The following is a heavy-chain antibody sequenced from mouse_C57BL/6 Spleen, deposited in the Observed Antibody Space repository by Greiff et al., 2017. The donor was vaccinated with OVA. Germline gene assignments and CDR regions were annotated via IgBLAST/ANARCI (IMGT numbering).Heavy chain of an antibody. J-gene: IGHJ4*01. CDR3: ARDRGGYYAMDY. V-gene: IGHV3-6*01. Sequence: EVQRVESGPGLVKPSQSLSLTCSVTGYSITSGYYWNWIRQFPGNKLEWMGYISYDGSNNYNPSLKNRISITRDTSKNQFFLKLNSVTTEDTATYYCARDRGGYYAMDYWGQGTSVTVSS. CDR2: ISYDGSN. CDR1: GYSITSGYY. D-gene: IGHD3-1*01.